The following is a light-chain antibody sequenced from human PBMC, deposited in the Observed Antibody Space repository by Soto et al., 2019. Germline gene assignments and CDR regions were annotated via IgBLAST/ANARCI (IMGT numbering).Light chain of an antibody. CDR3: AAWEGSLNGWV. J-gene: IGLJ2*01. Sequence: QSVLTQAPSASGTPGQRVTISCSGSSSNIGRNTVSWYQQVPGTAPKLLIYSNDQRPSGVPDRFSGSKSGTSASLAIGGLQSEDEADYYCAAWEGSLNGWVFGGGTKVTVL. V-gene: IGLV1-44*01. CDR2: SND. CDR1: SSNIGRNT.